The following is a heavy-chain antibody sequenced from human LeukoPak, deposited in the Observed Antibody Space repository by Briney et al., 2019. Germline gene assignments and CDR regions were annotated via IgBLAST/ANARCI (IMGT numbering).Heavy chain of an antibody. J-gene: IGHJ4*02. D-gene: IGHD5-12*01. CDR2: ISSGSSTI. Sequence: GGSLRLSCAASVFSFSSYSMNWVHQAPGKGLEWVSYISSGSSTIYYADSVKGRFTISRDNAKNSLYLQMNSLRDEDTAVYYSARDLGHSGFKWGQGTLVTVSS. CDR1: VFSFSSYS. V-gene: IGHV3-48*02. CDR3: ARDLGHSGFK.